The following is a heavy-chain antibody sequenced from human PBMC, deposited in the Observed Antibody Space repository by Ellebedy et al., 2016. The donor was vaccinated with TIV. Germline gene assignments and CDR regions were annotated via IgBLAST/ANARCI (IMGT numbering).Heavy chain of an antibody. CDR2: IHPSGSA. Sequence: MPSETLSLTCVVYGGSFSNYYSTWIRHSPGKGLEWIGEIHPSGSASYNPSLQSRVTISLDTSKSQFSLRMNSLTAADTAVYYCARGQDAYKLGNYWGQGTLVSVSS. V-gene: IGHV4-34*01. D-gene: IGHD5-24*01. J-gene: IGHJ4*02. CDR1: GGSFSNYY. CDR3: ARGQDAYKLGNY.